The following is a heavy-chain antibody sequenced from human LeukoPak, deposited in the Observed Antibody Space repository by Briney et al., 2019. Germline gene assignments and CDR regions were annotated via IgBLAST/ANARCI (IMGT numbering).Heavy chain of an antibody. Sequence: GGSLRLSCAASGFTFSSYAMHWVRQAPGKGLQWLALTSDDGSVKYYADPVKGRFTISRDNSQNTMYLQMNSLRADETAIYYCTRAPGGFHGDYSPIAYWGQGTLVTVSS. CDR2: TSDDGSVK. D-gene: IGHD4-17*01. J-gene: IGHJ4*02. CDR1: GFTFSSYA. CDR3: TRAPGGFHGDYSPIAY. V-gene: IGHV3-30-3*01.